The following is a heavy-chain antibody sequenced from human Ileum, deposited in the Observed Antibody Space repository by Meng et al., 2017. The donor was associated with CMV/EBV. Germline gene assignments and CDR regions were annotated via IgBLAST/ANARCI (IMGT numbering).Heavy chain of an antibody. CDR1: GYTFTNCG. Sequence: QAQFVAPGDEVKKPGDSVKPSWTASGYTFTNCGVPWVGQAHEQGLDRRGWISGYTGNTQYSEKIQGRVLMTADTSTATAYMELTSLRSDDTAVDYWAIYKSELGREGFYYWGQGTLVTVSS. CDR3: AIYKSELGREGFYY. CDR2: ISGYTGNT. D-gene: IGHD1-26*01. J-gene: IGHJ4*02. V-gene: IGHV1-18*01.